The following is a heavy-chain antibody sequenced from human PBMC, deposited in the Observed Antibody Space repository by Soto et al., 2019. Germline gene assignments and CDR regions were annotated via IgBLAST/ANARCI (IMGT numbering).Heavy chain of an antibody. J-gene: IGHJ4*02. CDR3: AKITIFGVAPTDY. CDR1: GFTISNYV. Sequence: EVQLLESGGGLVQPGGSLRLSCAASGFTISNYVMSWVRQAPGKGLEWVSAISGSGGSTYYADSVKGRFTISRDNSKNTLYLQMNSLRAEDMAVYYCAKITIFGVAPTDYWGQGTLVTVSS. D-gene: IGHD3-3*01. CDR2: ISGSGGST. V-gene: IGHV3-23*01.